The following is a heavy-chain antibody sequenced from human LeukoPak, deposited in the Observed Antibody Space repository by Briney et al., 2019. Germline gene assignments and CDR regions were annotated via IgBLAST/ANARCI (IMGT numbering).Heavy chain of an antibody. V-gene: IGHV4-59*01. Sequence: SETLSLTCTVSGGSISSYYWSWIRQPPGKGLEWIGYIYYSGSTNYNPSLKSRVTISVDTSKNQFSLKLSSVTAADTAVYYRACLSGYYYYYGMDVWGQGTTVTVSS. CDR1: GGSISSYY. J-gene: IGHJ6*02. CDR3: ACLSGYYYYYGMDV. CDR2: IYYSGST. D-gene: IGHD3-16*01.